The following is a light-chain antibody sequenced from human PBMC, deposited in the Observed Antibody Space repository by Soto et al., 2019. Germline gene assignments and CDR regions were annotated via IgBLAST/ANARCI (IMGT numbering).Light chain of an antibody. J-gene: IGLJ1*01. Sequence: SYELTQPPSVSVAPGQTARISCGGNNIGRKSVHWYQQKPGRAPVVVVYDDSDRPSGIPERFSGANSGDTATLTISGLQAEDEADYYCSSYTANNTRLFGTGTKVTVL. CDR3: SSYTANNTRL. CDR1: NIGRKS. V-gene: IGLV3-21*02. CDR2: DDS.